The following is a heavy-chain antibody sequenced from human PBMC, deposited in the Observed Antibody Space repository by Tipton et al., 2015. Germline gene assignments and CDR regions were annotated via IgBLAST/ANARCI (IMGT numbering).Heavy chain of an antibody. Sequence: GLVKPSETLSLTCAVSGYSISRGYSWAWIRQPPGKGLEWIGSVDHSGDSYSNPSLKSRVTISLDTSKNQFSLQLSSVTDADTAVYYCARASIIQGYYHDSSRYYLFNSWGQGTLVTVSS. D-gene: IGHD3-22*01. J-gene: IGHJ1*01. V-gene: IGHV4-38-2*01. CDR3: ARASIIQGYYHDSSRYYLFNS. CDR2: VDHSGDS. CDR1: GYSISRGYS.